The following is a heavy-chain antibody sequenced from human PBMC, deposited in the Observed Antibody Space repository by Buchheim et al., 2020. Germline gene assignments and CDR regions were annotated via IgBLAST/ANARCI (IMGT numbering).Heavy chain of an antibody. CDR2: ILYNGNT. V-gene: IGHV4-39*01. D-gene: IGHD5-24*01. CDR1: GHSITSRSHY. J-gene: IGHJ4*02. CDR3: ATQRRDGYNFWDY. Sequence: QLQLQESGPGLLKPSETLSLTCSVSGHSITSRSHYWGWIRQPPGKGLEWVASILYNGNTYYSPSLKSRLTVFADTSKNQFSLKLSSVTAADTAVYFCATQRRDGYNFWDYWGQGTL.